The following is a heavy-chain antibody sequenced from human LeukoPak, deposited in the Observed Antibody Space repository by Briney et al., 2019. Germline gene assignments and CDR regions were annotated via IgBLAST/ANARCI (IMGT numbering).Heavy chain of an antibody. CDR1: GYTFTGYY. V-gene: IGHV1-2*02. D-gene: IGHD3-22*01. J-gene: IGHJ3*02. Sequence: ASVKVSCKASGYTFTGYYMHWVRQAPGQGLEWMGWINPNSGGTNYAQKFQGRVTMTRDTSISTAYMEPSRLRSDDTAVYYCARTKYYYDSSGYYYVDAFDIWGQGTMVTVSS. CDR3: ARTKYYYDSSGYYYVDAFDI. CDR2: INPNSGGT.